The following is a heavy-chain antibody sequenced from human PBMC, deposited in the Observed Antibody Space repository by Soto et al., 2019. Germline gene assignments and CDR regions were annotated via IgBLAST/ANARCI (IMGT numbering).Heavy chain of an antibody. CDR3: ARTRPYDYSNRDGLDV. CDR1: GGSISSGGYY. V-gene: IGHV4-31*03. Sequence: QVQLQESGPGLVKPSQTLSLTCTVSGGSISSGGYYWSWIRQHPGKGLEWIGYIYYSGSTYYNPSLKSRVTISVDTSKNQFSLKLSSVTAADTAVYYCARTRPYDYSNRDGLDVWGQGTTVTVSS. D-gene: IGHD4-4*01. J-gene: IGHJ6*02. CDR2: IYYSGST.